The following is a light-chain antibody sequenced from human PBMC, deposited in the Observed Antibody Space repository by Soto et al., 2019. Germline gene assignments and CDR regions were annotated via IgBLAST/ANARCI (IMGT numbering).Light chain of an antibody. CDR2: DTN. J-gene: IGLJ2*01. V-gene: IGLV1-44*01. CDR3: AAWDDSLNGPV. Sequence: QSVLTQPPSASGTPGQTVTISCSGSSSNIGLNDVHWYRQLSGTAPQILIYDTNQQATGVPDRFSGSRSGTSASLAIHGLQAEDEADYHCAAWDDSLNGPVFGGGTKVTVL. CDR1: SSNIGLND.